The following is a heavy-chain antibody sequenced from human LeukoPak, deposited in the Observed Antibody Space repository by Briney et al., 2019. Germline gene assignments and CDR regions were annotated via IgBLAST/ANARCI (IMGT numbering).Heavy chain of an antibody. Sequence: GGSLRLSCAASGFTVSSHYMSWVRQAPGKGLEWVSVIYSGGSTYYADSVKGRFTISRDNSKNTLYLQMNSLRAEDTAVYYCARDHLDFWSGYYPYYSDYWGQGTLVTVSS. V-gene: IGHV3-66*02. CDR2: IYSGGST. D-gene: IGHD3-3*01. CDR3: ARDHLDFWSGYYPYYSDY. J-gene: IGHJ4*02. CDR1: GFTVSSHY.